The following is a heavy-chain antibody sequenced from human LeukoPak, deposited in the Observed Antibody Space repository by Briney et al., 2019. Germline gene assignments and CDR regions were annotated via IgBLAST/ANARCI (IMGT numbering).Heavy chain of an antibody. Sequence: SETLSLTCTVSGGSISSYYWSWIRQPPGKGLEWIGEINHSGSTNYNPSLKSRVTISVDTSKNQFSLKLSSVTAADTAVYYCARGGPYYDFWSGYTKAWFDPWGQGTLVTVSS. CDR2: INHSGST. V-gene: IGHV4-34*01. J-gene: IGHJ5*02. CDR3: ARGGPYYDFWSGYTKAWFDP. CDR1: GGSISSYY. D-gene: IGHD3-3*01.